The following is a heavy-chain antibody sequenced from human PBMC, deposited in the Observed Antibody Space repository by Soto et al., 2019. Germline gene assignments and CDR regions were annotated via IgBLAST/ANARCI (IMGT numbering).Heavy chain of an antibody. V-gene: IGHV5-10-1*01. D-gene: IGHD3-16*01. J-gene: IGHJ6*02. CDR1: GYSFTSNW. Sequence: GESLKISCKGSGYSFTSNWISWVRQMPGKGLEWMGRIDPSDSYTNYSPSFQGHVTISADKSISTAYLHSSSLKASDTAMYYCARPVCVTKHYSYYYGMDVWGQGTTVTVSS. CDR3: ARPVCVTKHYSYYYGMDV. CDR2: IDPSDSYT.